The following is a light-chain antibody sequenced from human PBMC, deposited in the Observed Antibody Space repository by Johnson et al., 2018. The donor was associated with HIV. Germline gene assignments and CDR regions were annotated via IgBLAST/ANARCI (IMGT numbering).Light chain of an antibody. CDR1: SSNIGNNY. CDR2: DNK. Sequence: QSLLTQSPSVSAAPGQKVTISCSGSSSNIGNNYVSWYQHLPGTAPKILIYDNKKRPSGISDRFSGSKSGTSVTLAITGLQPGDEADYYCGTWDSSLSVYVFGTGTKVTV. J-gene: IGLJ1*01. CDR3: GTWDSSLSVYV. V-gene: IGLV1-51*01.